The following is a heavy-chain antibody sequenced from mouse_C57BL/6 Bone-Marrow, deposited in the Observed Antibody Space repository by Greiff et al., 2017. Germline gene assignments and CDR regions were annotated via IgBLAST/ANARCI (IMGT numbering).Heavy chain of an antibody. D-gene: IGHD1-1*01. V-gene: IGHV3-6*01. CDR3: ARTTVVATGAMDY. CDR2: ISYDGSN. J-gene: IGHJ4*01. CDR1: GYSITSGYY. Sequence: EVQLQQSGPGLVKPSQSLSLTCSVTGYSITSGYYWNWIRQFPGNKLEWMGYISYDGSNNYNPSLKNRISITRDTSKNQFFLKLNSVTTEDTATYYCARTTVVATGAMDYWGQGTSVTVSS.